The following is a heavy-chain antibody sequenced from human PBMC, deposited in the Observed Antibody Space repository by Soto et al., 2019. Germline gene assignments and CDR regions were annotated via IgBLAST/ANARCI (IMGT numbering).Heavy chain of an antibody. CDR1: GFTFSSTG. V-gene: IGHV3-30*18. CDR2: ISHDGGNK. CDR3: AKDWGIAVAAH. J-gene: IGHJ4*02. Sequence: LRLSCAASGFTFSSTGMHWVRQAPGKGLEWVAVISHDGGNKYYGDSVKGRFTISRDNSKNTLYLQMNSLRADDTAVYYCAKDWGIAVAAHWGQGTLVTVSS. D-gene: IGHD6-19*01.